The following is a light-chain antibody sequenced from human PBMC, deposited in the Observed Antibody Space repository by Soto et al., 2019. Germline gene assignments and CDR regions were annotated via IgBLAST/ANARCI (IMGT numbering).Light chain of an antibody. CDR1: QSVNKW. CDR3: QQYVTSSPRT. CDR2: AAS. Sequence: IQITQTHSTLSASVVDRVTITCRCSQSVNKWLAWFQQKPGKAPKLLIYAASSLQSGVPSRFSGSGSGTGFTLTITRLEPEDFAVYYCQQYVTSSPRTFG. V-gene: IGKV1-5*01. J-gene: IGKJ1*01.